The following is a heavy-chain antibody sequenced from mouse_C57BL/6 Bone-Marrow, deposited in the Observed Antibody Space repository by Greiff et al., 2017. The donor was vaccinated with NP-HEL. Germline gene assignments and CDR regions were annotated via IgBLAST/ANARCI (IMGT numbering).Heavy chain of an antibody. Sequence: EVQLQESGGDLVKPGGSLKLSCAASGFTFSSYGMSWVRQTPDKRLEWVATISSGGSYTYYPDSVKGRFTISRDNAKNTLYLQMSSLKSEDTALYYCARHYYSNYFDYRGEGTTLTVSS. J-gene: IGHJ2*01. CDR2: ISSGGSYT. V-gene: IGHV5-6*01. CDR1: GFTFSSYG. CDR3: ARHYYSNYFDY. D-gene: IGHD2-5*01.